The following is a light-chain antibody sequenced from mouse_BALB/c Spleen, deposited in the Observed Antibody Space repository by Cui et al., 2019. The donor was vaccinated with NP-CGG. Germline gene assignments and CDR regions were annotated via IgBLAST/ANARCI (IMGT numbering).Light chain of an antibody. CDR1: SGSVTTNNY. CDR3: ALWYSDHWV. CDR2: GTN. Sequence: QPVVTQESAPTTSPGETVTLTCRSSSGSVTTNNYANWVQEKPDHLFTGLIGGTNNRAPGVPARFSGSLIGDKAALTITGAQTDDEAIYFCALWYSDHWVFGGGTKLTVL. J-gene: IGLJ1*01. V-gene: IGLV1*01.